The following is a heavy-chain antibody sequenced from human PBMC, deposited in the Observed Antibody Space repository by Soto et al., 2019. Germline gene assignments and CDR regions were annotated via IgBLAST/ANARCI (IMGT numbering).Heavy chain of an antibody. Sequence: GASVKVSCKAPGFTSTSSAVQWVRQARGQRLEWIGWIVVGSGNTDYAQKFQERATITRDMSTSTAYMELSSLRSEDTAVYYCAAGIKRPYYYYYGMDVWGQGTTVTVSS. V-gene: IGHV1-58*01. CDR2: IVVGSGNT. J-gene: IGHJ6*02. CDR3: AAGIKRPYYYYYGMDV. CDR1: GFTSTSSA.